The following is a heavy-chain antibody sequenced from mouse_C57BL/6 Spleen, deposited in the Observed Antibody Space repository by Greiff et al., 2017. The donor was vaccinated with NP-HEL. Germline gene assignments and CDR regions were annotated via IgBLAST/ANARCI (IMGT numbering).Heavy chain of an antibody. CDR3: ARGRLRQEDWYFDV. D-gene: IGHD2-4*01. J-gene: IGHJ1*03. Sequence: EVHLVESEGGLVQPGSSMKLSCTASGFTFSDYYMAWVRQVPEKGLEWVANINYDGSSTYYLDSLKSRFIISRDNAKNILYLQMSSLKSEDTATYYCARGRLRQEDWYFDVWGTGTTVTVSS. CDR2: INYDGSST. V-gene: IGHV5-16*01. CDR1: GFTFSDYY.